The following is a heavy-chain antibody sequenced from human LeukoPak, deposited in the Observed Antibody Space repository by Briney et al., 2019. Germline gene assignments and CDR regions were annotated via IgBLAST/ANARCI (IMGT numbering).Heavy chain of an antibody. CDR2: IYSGGST. V-gene: IGHV3-53*01. J-gene: IGHJ3*02. CDR3: AKDRSGGIVVVPAAIRGAFDI. Sequence: PGGSLRLSCAASGFTVSSNYMSWVRQAPGKGLEWVSVIYSGGSTYYADSVKGRFTISRDNSKNTLYLQMNSLRAEDTAVYYCAKDRSGGIVVVPAAIRGAFDIWGQGTMVTVSS. D-gene: IGHD2-2*02. CDR1: GFTVSSNY.